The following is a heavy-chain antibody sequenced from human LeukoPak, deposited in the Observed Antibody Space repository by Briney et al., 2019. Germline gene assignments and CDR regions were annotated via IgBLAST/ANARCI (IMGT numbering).Heavy chain of an antibody. D-gene: IGHD3-9*01. CDR3: ARVGYDILTGYPNWFDP. Sequence: SETLSLTCTVSGGSISSYYWSWIRQPAGKGLEWIGRIYTSGSTYYNPSLKSRVTISVDTSKNQFSLKLSSVTAADTAVYYCARVGYDILTGYPNWFDPWGQGTLVTVSS. CDR1: GGSISSYY. V-gene: IGHV4-4*07. J-gene: IGHJ5*02. CDR2: IYTSGST.